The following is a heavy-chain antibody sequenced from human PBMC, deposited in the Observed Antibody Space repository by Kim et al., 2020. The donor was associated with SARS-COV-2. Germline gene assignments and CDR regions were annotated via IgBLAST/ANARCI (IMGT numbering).Heavy chain of an antibody. V-gene: IGHV1-58*01. J-gene: IGHJ3*02. D-gene: IGHD3-22*01. Sequence: SVKVSCKASGFTFTSSAVQWVRQARGQRLEWIGWIVVGSGNTNYAQKFQERVTITRDMSTSTAYMELSSLRSEDTAVYYCAANYYDSSGYYDNDAFDIWGQGTMVTVSS. CDR1: GFTFTSSA. CDR3: AANYYDSSGYYDNDAFDI. CDR2: IVVGSGNT.